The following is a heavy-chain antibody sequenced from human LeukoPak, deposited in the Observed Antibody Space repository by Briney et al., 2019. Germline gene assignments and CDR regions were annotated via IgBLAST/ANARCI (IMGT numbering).Heavy chain of an antibody. CDR1: GFTFSSYG. J-gene: IGHJ4*02. CDR2: ISYDGSNK. V-gene: IGHV3-30*18. Sequence: PGRSLRLSCAASGFTFSSYGMHWVRQAPGKGLEWVAVISYDGSNKYYADSVKGRFTISRDNSKNTLYLQMNSLRAEDTAVYYCAKLRGAFSSSYYFDYWGQGTLVTVSS. CDR3: AKLRGAFSSSYYFDY. D-gene: IGHD6-6*01.